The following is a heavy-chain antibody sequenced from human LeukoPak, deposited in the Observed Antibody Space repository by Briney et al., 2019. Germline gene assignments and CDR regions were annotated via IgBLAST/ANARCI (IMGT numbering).Heavy chain of an antibody. CDR3: ARAPTYYNMDV. J-gene: IGHJ6*03. Sequence: GGSLRLSCAASGFTFDEYTMHWVRQAPGKGLEWVSLISWDGGSTYYADSVKGRFTVSRDTSKNTLYLQLNSLTEDDTALYYCARAPTYYNMDVWGRGTTVTVSS. CDR2: ISWDGGST. V-gene: IGHV3-43*01. D-gene: IGHD1-26*01. CDR1: GFTFDEYT.